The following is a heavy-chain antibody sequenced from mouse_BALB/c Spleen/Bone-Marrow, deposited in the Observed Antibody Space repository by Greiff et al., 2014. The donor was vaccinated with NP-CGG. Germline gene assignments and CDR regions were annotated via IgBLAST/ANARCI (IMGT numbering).Heavy chain of an antibody. J-gene: IGHJ3*01. V-gene: IGHV1-19*01. CDR1: GYTFTDYY. CDR2: VNPYNGGT. Sequence: SGPELVKPGASVKMSCKASGYTFTDYYMDWVKQSHGESFEWIGRVNPYNGGTSYNQKFKGKATLTVDKSSSTAYMELNSLTSEDSAVYYCARGSYYGSSYWFAYWAKGLWSLSLQ. D-gene: IGHD1-1*01. CDR3: ARGSYYGSSYWFAY.